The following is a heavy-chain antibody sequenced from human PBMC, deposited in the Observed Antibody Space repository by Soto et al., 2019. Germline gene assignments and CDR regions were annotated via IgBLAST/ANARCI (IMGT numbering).Heavy chain of an antibody. CDR3: AKLGVLRYFDWFLATGLSPSFDY. V-gene: IGHV3-30*18. CDR1: GFTFSSYG. J-gene: IGHJ4*02. D-gene: IGHD3-9*01. Sequence: QVQLVESGGGVVQPGRSLRLSCAASGFTFSSYGMHWVRQAPGKGLEWVAVISYDGSNKYYADSVKGRFTISRDNSKNTLYLQMNSLRAEDTAVYYCAKLGVLRYFDWFLATGLSPSFDYWGQGTLVTVSS. CDR2: ISYDGSNK.